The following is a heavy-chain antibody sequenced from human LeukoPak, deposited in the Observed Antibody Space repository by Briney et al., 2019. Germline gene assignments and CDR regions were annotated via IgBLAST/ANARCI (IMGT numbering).Heavy chain of an antibody. D-gene: IGHD4-17*01. J-gene: IGHJ6*03. CDR3: ARVPTVTTWGYYYYYMDV. CDR2: IYYSGST. CDR1: GGSISSYY. V-gene: IGHV4-59*01. Sequence: SETLSLTCTVSGGSISSYYWSWIRQPPGKGLEWIGYIYYSGSTNYNPSLKSRVTISVDTSKNQFSLKLSSVTAADTAVYYCARVPTVTTWGYYYYYMDVGGKGTTVTISS.